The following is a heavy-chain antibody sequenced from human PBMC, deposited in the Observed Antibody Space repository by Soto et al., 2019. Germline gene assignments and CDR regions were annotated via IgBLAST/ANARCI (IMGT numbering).Heavy chain of an antibody. J-gene: IGHJ4*02. CDR3: AKDKYGYSYGPVGY. Sequence: PGGSLRLSCAASGFTFSSYAMSWVRQAPGKGLEWVSAISGSGGITYYADSVKGRFTISRDNSKNTMYLQMNSLRAEDTAVYYCAKDKYGYSYGPVGYWGQGTMLTLSS. D-gene: IGHD5-18*01. CDR2: ISGSGGIT. V-gene: IGHV3-23*01. CDR1: GFTFSSYA.